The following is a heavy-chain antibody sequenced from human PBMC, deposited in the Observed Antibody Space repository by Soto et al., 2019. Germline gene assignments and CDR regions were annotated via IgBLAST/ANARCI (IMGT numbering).Heavy chain of an antibody. Sequence: GGSLRLSCAASGFTFSSYGMHWVRQAPGKGLEWVAVISYDGSNKYYADSVKGRFTISRDNSKNTLYLQMNSLRAEDTAVYYCVRGLIFGFSNGMDVWVQGTTVT. V-gene: IGHV3-30*03. CDR1: GFTFSSYG. D-gene: IGHD3-3*01. J-gene: IGHJ6*02. CDR3: VRGLIFGFSNGMDV. CDR2: ISYDGSNK.